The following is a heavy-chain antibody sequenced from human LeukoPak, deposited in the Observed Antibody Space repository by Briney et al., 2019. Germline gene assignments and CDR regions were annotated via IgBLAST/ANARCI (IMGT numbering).Heavy chain of an antibody. CDR1: GFTFSSYS. J-gene: IGHJ6*02. CDR3: ARNGLAAAEENYYGMDV. Sequence: GGSLRLSCAASGFTFSSYSMNWVRQAPGKRLEWVSSISSSSSYIYYADSVKGRFTISRDNAKNSLYLQMNSLRAEDTAVYYCARNGLAAAEENYYGMDVWGQGTTVTVSS. CDR2: ISSSSSYI. V-gene: IGHV3-21*01. D-gene: IGHD6-13*01.